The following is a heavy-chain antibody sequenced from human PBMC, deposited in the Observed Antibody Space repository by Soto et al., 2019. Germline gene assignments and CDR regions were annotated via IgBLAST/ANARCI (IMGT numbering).Heavy chain of an antibody. D-gene: IGHD3-10*01. CDR2: IKSKTDGGTT. V-gene: IGHV3-15*01. Sequence: GGSLRLSCAASGFTFSNAWMSWVRQAPGKGLEWVGRIKSKTDGGTTDYAAPVKGRFTSSRDDSKTTMYLHMNSLKTEATAVYACTSTPPGWFGELYSYYGMDVWGQGTTVTVSS. J-gene: IGHJ6*02. CDR1: GFTFSNAW. CDR3: TSTPPGWFGELYSYYGMDV.